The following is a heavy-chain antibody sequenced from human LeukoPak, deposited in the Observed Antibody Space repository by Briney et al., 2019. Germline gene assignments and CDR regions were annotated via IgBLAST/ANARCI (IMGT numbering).Heavy chain of an antibody. CDR3: ARDSTSYPAGFDP. J-gene: IGHJ5*02. Sequence: GGSLRLSCAVSGFTFSSYSMNWVRQAPGKGLEWVSSISSSSSYIYYADSVKGRFTISRDNAKNSLYLQMNSLRAEDTAVYYCARDSTSYPAGFDPWGQGTLVTVSS. CDR2: ISSSSSYI. V-gene: IGHV3-21*01. D-gene: IGHD2-2*01. CDR1: GFTFSSYS.